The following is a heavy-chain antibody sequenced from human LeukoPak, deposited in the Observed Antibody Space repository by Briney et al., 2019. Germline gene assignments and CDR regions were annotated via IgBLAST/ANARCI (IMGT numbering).Heavy chain of an antibody. CDR1: GGSISSYY. V-gene: IGHV4-59*01. CDR3: ARGTGTWFGPRRWFDP. CDR2: IYYSGST. D-gene: IGHD3-10*01. Sequence: SETLSLTCTVSGGSISSYYWSWIRQPPGKGLEWIGYIYYSGSTNYNPSLKSRVTISVDTSKNQFSLKLSSVTAADTAVYYCARGTGTWFGPRRWFDPWGQGTLVTVSS. J-gene: IGHJ5*02.